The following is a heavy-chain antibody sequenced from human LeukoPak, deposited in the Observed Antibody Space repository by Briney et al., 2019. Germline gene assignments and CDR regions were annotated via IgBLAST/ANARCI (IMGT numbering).Heavy chain of an antibody. CDR3: ARADYDILTGYLYYYGMDV. D-gene: IGHD3-9*01. Sequence: PSETLSLTCTVSGGSISSGDYYWSWIRQPPGKGLEWIGYIYYSGSTNYNPSLKSRVTISVDTSKNQFSLKLSSVTAADTAVYYCARADYDILTGYLYYYGMDVWGQGTTVTVSS. CDR1: GGSISSGDYY. CDR2: IYYSGST. J-gene: IGHJ6*02. V-gene: IGHV4-61*08.